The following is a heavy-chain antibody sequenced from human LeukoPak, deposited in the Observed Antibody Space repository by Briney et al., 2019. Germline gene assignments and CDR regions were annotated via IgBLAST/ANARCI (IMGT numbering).Heavy chain of an antibody. J-gene: IGHJ4*02. Sequence: ASVKVSCKASGYTFTSYYMHWVRQAPGQGLEWMGIINPSGGSTSYAQKFQGRVTITADESTSTAYMELSSLRSEDTAVYYCARFGGVIAKPRYYFDYWGQGTLVTVSS. V-gene: IGHV1-46*01. CDR3: ARFGGVIAKPRYYFDY. CDR2: INPSGGST. CDR1: GYTFTSYY. D-gene: IGHD3-16*02.